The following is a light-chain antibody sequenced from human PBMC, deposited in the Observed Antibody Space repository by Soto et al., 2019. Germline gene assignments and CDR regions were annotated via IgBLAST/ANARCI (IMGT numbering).Light chain of an antibody. CDR3: QQYGASPWT. CDR1: QSVPNSR. Sequence: EIVLTQSPGALSLSPGERATLSCRARQSVPNSRLAWYQQKPGQAPSLVISDTSLSAPGIPDRFSGSASGTDFSLIIGRLEPEDFAVYIRQQYGASPWTFGQGSKV. J-gene: IGKJ1*01. V-gene: IGKV3-20*01. CDR2: DTS.